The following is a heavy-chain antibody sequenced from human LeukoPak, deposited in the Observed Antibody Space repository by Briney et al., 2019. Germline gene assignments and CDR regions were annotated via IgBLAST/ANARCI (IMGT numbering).Heavy chain of an antibody. CDR2: MNPNSGNT. CDR3: ARGVPYDFWSGYYKGLVDY. Sequence: ASVKVSCKASGYTFTSYDINWVRQATGQGLEWMGWMNPNSGNTGYAQKFQGRVTMTRNTSISTAYMELSSLRSEDTAVYYCARGVPYDFWSGYYKGLVDYWGQGTLVPVSS. J-gene: IGHJ4*02. V-gene: IGHV1-8*01. D-gene: IGHD3-3*01. CDR1: GYTFTSYD.